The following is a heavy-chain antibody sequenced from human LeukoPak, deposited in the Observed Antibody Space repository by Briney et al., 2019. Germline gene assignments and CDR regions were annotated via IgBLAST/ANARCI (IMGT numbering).Heavy chain of an antibody. D-gene: IGHD3-22*01. V-gene: IGHV3-21*01. J-gene: IGHJ4*02. CDR3: ARTDYYDKSIDY. CDR2: ISTGSSFI. Sequence: PGGSLRLSCAASGFTFSSYSMNWVRRAPGKGLEWVSSISTGSSFIYYADSVKGRFTISRDIAKNSLYLQMNSLRAEDMAVYYCARTDYYDKSIDYWGQGTLVTVSS. CDR1: GFTFSSYS.